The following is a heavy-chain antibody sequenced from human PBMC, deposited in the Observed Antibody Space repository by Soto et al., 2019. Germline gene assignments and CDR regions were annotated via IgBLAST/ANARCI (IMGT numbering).Heavy chain of an antibody. J-gene: IGHJ4*02. CDR3: ARGPSSLTRFDY. Sequence: EMQLVESGGGLVQPGGSLRLSCAASGFTLSNYWMHWVRQVPGKGLVWVSRINTDGSASSYADAVKGRITISRDNSTNTLYLQMNSMRAEDTAVYYCARGPSSLTRFDYWGQGTLVTVSS. CDR2: INTDGSAS. V-gene: IGHV3-74*01. D-gene: IGHD2-2*01. CDR1: GFTLSNYW.